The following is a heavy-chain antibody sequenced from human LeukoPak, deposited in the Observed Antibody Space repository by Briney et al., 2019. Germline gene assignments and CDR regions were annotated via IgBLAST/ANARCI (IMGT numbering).Heavy chain of an antibody. CDR2: INTGNGNT. Sequence: GASVKVSCKASGYTFTSYTMHWVRQAPGQRLEWMGRINTGNGNTKYSQKFQGRVSITRDTSARTAYMELSSLRSEDAAVYYCARDSGSGNNDYWGQGTLVTVSS. V-gene: IGHV1-3*04. CDR3: ARDSGSGNNDY. J-gene: IGHJ4*02. CDR1: GYTFTSYT. D-gene: IGHD1-26*01.